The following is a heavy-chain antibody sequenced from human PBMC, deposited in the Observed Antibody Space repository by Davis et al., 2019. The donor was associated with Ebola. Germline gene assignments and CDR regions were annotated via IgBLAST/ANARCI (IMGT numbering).Heavy chain of an antibody. V-gene: IGHV3-23*01. J-gene: IGHJ6*04. CDR3: AKSGLSFGVVKYHYGMDV. Sequence: GESLKISCTASGFTFGDYAMSWVRQAPGKGLEWVPAISGSGGSTYYADSVKGRFTISRDNSKKTLYLQMNSLRAEDTAVYYCAKSGLSFGVVKYHYGMDVWGKGTTVTVSS. D-gene: IGHD3-3*01. CDR1: GFTFGDYA. CDR2: ISGSGGST.